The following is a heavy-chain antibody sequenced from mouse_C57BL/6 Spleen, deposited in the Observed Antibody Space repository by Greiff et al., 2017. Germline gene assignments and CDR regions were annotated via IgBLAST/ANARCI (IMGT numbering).Heavy chain of an antibody. CDR3: ARELGRGYFDY. D-gene: IGHD4-1*01. Sequence: EVQVVESWGGLVKPGGSLKLSCAASGFTFSSYAMSWVRQTPEKRLEWVATISDGGSYTYYPDNVKGRFTISRDNAKNNLYLQMSHLKSEDTAMYYCARELGRGYFDYWGQCTTLTVSS. J-gene: IGHJ2*01. CDR1: GFTFSSYA. V-gene: IGHV5-4*01. CDR2: ISDGGSYT.